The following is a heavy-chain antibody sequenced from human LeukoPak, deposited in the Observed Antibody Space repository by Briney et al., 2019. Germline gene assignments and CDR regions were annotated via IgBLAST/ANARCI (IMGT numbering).Heavy chain of an antibody. CDR3: ARRRKDSSGWGLWVHYMDV. CDR2: IYYSGST. V-gene: IGHV4-59*01. J-gene: IGHJ6*03. D-gene: IGHD6-19*01. CDR1: GGSISSYY. Sequence: SETLSLTCTVSGGSISSYYWSWIRQPPGKGLEWIGYIYYSGSTNYNSSLKSRVTISVDTSKNQFSLKLSSVTAADTAVYYCARRRKDSSGWGLWVHYMDVWGKGTTVTVSS.